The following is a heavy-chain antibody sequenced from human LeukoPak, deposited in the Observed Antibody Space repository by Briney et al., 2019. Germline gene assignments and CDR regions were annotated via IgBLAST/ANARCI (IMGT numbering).Heavy chain of an antibody. Sequence: GGSLLLSSASSGCTFSDSAMSWVRPPPGKGLEWISSISGNGGSTYYAAAVNGRSTISRDNSTNAVFLQMNSLRAEATAFYYCVKAGQRYDFWRFAYWDQGTLVTVSS. D-gene: IGHD3-3*01. V-gene: IGHV3-23*01. CDR3: VKAGQRYDFWRFAY. J-gene: IGHJ4*02. CDR1: GCTFSDSA. CDR2: ISGNGGST.